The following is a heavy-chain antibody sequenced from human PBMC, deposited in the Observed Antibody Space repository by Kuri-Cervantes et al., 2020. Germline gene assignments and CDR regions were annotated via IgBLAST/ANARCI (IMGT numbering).Heavy chain of an antibody. V-gene: IGHV1-69*05. D-gene: IGHD5-18*01. CDR1: RGTFSSYA. CDR3: ALGGYSYGNYAFDI. CDR2: IIPIFGTA. Sequence: SVKVSCKASRGTFSSYAISWVRQAPGQGLEWMGGIIPIFGTANYAQKFQGRVTITTDESTSTAYMELSSLRSEDTAVYCCALGGYSYGNYAFDIWGQGTMVTVSS. J-gene: IGHJ3*02.